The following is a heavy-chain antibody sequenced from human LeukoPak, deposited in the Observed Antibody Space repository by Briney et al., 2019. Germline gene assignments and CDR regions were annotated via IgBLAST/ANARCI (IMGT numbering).Heavy chain of an antibody. CDR1: GYTFTGYY. CDR3: ARTPVTLIRGVVMAQSYSDYYYYMDV. J-gene: IGHJ6*03. V-gene: IGHV1-2*02. Sequence: ASVKVSCKASGYTFTGYYMHWVRQAPGQGLEWMGWINPNSGGTNYAQKFQGRVTMTRDTSISTAYMELSRLRSDDTAMYYCARTPVTLIRGVVMAQSYSDYYYYMDVWGKGTTVTVSS. CDR2: INPNSGGT. D-gene: IGHD3-10*01.